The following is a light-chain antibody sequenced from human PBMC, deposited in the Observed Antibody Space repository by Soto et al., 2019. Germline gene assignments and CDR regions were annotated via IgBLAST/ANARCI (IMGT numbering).Light chain of an antibody. CDR1: SSNIGSNT. J-gene: IGLJ1*01. CDR2: SNN. Sequence: QLVLTQPPSASGTPGQRVTISCSGSSSNIGSNTISWYQQLPGTAPKLLIYSNNQRPSGVPDRFSGSKSGTSASLAISGLKSEDESDYYCAAWDDSLNGRGVFGTGTELTVL. V-gene: IGLV1-44*01. CDR3: AAWDDSLNGRGV.